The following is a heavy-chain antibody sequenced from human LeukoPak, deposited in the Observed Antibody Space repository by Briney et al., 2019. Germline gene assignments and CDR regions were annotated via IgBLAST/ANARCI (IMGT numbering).Heavy chain of an antibody. D-gene: IGHD6-13*01. V-gene: IGHV3-33*01. CDR2: IWYDGSNK. CDR1: GFTFSSYG. CDR3: AREGARSWYYFDY. J-gene: IGHJ4*02. Sequence: GGSLRLSCAASGFTFSSYGMHWVRQAPGKGLEWVAVIWYDGSNKYYADSVKGRFTISRDNSKNTLYLQMNSLRAEDTAVYYCAREGARSWYYFDYWGQGTLVTVSS.